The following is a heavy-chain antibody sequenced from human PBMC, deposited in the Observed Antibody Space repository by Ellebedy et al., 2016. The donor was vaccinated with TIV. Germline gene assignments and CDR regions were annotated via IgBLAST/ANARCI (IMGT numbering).Heavy chain of an antibody. Sequence: GESLKISCAASGFTFSSYWMSWVRQAPGKGLEWVANIKQDGSKRFYVDSVKGRFTISRDNAKNSLHLQMNSLRAEDTALYYCVKDRVGQWLATFYFDYWGQGTLVTVSS. CDR3: VKDRVGQWLATFYFDY. D-gene: IGHD6-19*01. CDR1: GFTFSSYW. V-gene: IGHV3-7*03. J-gene: IGHJ4*02. CDR2: IKQDGSKR.